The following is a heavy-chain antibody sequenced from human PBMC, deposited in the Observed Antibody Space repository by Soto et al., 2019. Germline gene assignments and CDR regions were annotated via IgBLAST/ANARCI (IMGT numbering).Heavy chain of an antibody. D-gene: IGHD6-13*01. J-gene: IGHJ4*02. Sequence: SETLSITCTVSGGSISSYYWSWIRQPPGKGLEWIGYIYYSGSTNYNPSLKSRVTISVDTSKNQFSLKLSSVTAADTAVYYCASGGYSSSGLDYWGQGTLVTVSS. CDR2: IYYSGST. V-gene: IGHV4-59*01. CDR1: GGSISSYY. CDR3: ASGGYSSSGLDY.